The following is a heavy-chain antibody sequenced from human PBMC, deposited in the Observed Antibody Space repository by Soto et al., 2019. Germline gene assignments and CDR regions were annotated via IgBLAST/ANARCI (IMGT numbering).Heavy chain of an antibody. CDR2: ISAYNGNT. CDR1: GYTFTSYG. D-gene: IGHD2-2*03. CDR3: ARVEGSGLDIVVVPAAPYYYYYYMDV. J-gene: IGHJ6*03. V-gene: IGHV1-18*01. Sequence: ASVKVSCEASGYTFTSYGISWVRQATGQGLEWMGWISAYNGNTNYAQKLQGRVTMTTDTSTSTAYMELRSLRSDDTAVYYCARVEGSGLDIVVVPAAPYYYYYYMDVWGKGTTVTVSS.